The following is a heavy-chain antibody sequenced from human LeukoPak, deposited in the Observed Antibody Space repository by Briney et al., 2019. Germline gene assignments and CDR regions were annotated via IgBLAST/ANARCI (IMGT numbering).Heavy chain of an antibody. D-gene: IGHD3-22*01. CDR3: ARLTTLDAFDI. CDR1: GFTVSSNY. Sequence: PGGSLRLSCAASGFTVSSNYMSWVRQAPGKGLEWVSVIYSGGSTYYADSVKGRFTISRDNSKNTPYLQMNSLRAEDTAVYYCARLTTLDAFDIWGQGTMVTVSS. V-gene: IGHV3-66*04. J-gene: IGHJ3*02. CDR2: IYSGGST.